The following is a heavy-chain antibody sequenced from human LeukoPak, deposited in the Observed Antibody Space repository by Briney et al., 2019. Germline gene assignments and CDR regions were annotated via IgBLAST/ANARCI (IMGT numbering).Heavy chain of an antibody. CDR2: IYYSGGT. J-gene: IGHJ6*04. V-gene: IGHV4-59*01. D-gene: IGHD2-21*02. CDR3: ARTLAYCGGDCYHLYYYYGMDV. Sequence: SETLSLTCTVSGGSISSYYWSWIRQPPGKGLEWIGYIYYSGGTNYNPSLKSRVTISVDTSKNQFSLKLSSVTAADTAVYYCARTLAYCGGDCYHLYYYYGMDVWGKGTTVTVSS. CDR1: GGSISSYY.